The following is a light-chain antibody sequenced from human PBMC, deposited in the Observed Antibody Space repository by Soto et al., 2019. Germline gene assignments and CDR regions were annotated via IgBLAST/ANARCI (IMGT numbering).Light chain of an antibody. V-gene: IGKV2-28*01. CDR1: QSLLHSNGYNY. Sequence: EIVMTQSPLSLPVTPGEPASISCRSSQSLLHSNGYNYLDWYLQKPGQSPQLLIYLGSSRASGVPDKFSGSGSGTDFTLAISSVEAEDVAVYYCKQYLQTPRTFGQGTKVEIK. CDR2: LGS. J-gene: IGKJ1*01. CDR3: KQYLQTPRT.